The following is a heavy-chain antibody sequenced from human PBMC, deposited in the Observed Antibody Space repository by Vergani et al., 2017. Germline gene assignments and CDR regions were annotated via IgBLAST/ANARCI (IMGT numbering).Heavy chain of an antibody. CDR2: INHSGST. V-gene: IGHV4-34*01. J-gene: IGHJ6*03. Sequence: QVQLQQWGAGLLKPSETLSLTCAVYGGSFSGYYWSWIRQPPGKGLEWIGEINHSGSTNYNPSLKSRVTISVDTSKNQFSLKLSSVTAADTAVYYCAREWGTRSRHETKNYYYMDVWGKGTTVTVSS. D-gene: IGHD1-1*01. CDR3: AREWGTRSRHETKNYYYMDV. CDR1: GGSFSGYY.